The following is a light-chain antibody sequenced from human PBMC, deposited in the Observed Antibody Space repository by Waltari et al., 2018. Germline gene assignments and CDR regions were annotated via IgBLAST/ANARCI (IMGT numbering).Light chain of an antibody. Sequence: QSVLTQPPSAYGTPGKRVTIPCSGRSPNTGRRHVYWYQQRPGTATKLLIYRNKQRPEAVPDRFSGSKSGTSASLAISGLRSEDEADYYCATWDDSLRGPVFGGGTKLTVL. CDR3: ATWDDSLRGPV. CDR1: SPNTGRRH. J-gene: IGLJ2*01. CDR2: RNK. V-gene: IGLV1-47*01.